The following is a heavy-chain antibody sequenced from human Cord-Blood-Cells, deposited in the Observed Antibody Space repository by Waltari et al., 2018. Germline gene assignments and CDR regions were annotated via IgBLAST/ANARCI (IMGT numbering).Heavy chain of an antibody. CDR3: ATVGGSYHRSDY. CDR1: GYTLTELS. Sequence: QVQLVQSGAEVTTPGASVKVSCKVSGYTLTELSMHWVRQAPGKGLEWMGGFDPEDGETIYAQKFQGRVTMTEDTSTDTAYMELSSLRSEDTAVYYCATVGGSYHRSDYWGQGTLVTVSS. D-gene: IGHD1-26*01. V-gene: IGHV1-24*01. CDR2: FDPEDGET. J-gene: IGHJ4*02.